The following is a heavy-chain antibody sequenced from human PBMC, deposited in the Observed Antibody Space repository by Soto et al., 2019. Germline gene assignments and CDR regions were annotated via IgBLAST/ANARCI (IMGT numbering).Heavy chain of an antibody. CDR3: ATGLGYCTNGVCPYYYYGMDV. D-gene: IGHD2-8*01. V-gene: IGHV1-24*01. J-gene: IGHJ6*02. CDR2: FDPEDGET. CDR1: GYTLTELS. Sequence: RASVKVSCKVSGYTLTELSMHWVRQAPGKGLEWMGGFDPEDGETIYAQKFQGRVTMTEDTSTDTAYMELSSLRSEDTAVYYCATGLGYCTNGVCPYYYYGMDVWGQGTTVTVSS.